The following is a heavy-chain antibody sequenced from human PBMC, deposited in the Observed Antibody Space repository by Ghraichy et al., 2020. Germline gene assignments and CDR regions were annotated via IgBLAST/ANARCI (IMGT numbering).Heavy chain of an antibody. V-gene: IGHV4-59*08. D-gene: IGHD2-8*01. CDR1: GGSISSYY. Sequence: PETLSLTCTVSGGSISSYYWSWIRQPPGKGLEWIGYIYYSGSTNYNPSLKSRVTISVDTSKNQFSLKLSSVTAADTAVYYCARYAMGNWYYFDYWGQGTLVTVSS. CDR3: ARYAMGNWYYFDY. CDR2: IYYSGST. J-gene: IGHJ4*02.